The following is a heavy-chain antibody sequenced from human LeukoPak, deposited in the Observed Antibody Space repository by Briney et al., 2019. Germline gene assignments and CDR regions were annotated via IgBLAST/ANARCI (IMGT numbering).Heavy chain of an antibody. Sequence: SETLSLTCTVSGGSISSSSYYWSWIRQPPGKGLEWIGYIYYSGSTNYNPSLKSRVTISVDTSKNQFSLKLSSVTAADTAVYYCASLASGSYYSQDYWGQGTLVTVSS. V-gene: IGHV4-61*05. CDR2: IYYSGST. CDR3: ASLASGSYYSQDY. CDR1: GGSISSSSYY. D-gene: IGHD1-26*01. J-gene: IGHJ4*02.